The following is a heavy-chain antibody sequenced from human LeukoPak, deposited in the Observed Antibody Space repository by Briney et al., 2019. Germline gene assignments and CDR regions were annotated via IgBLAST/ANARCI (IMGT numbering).Heavy chain of an antibody. CDR1: GGSINSYY. V-gene: IGHV4-59*08. D-gene: IGHD3-9*01. CDR3: ASGYFGDAFDV. J-gene: IGHJ3*01. CDR2: IYYSGST. Sequence: SETLSLTCTVSGGSINSYYWSWIRQPPGKGLEWIGYIYYSGSTNYNPSLKSRVTISVDTSKNHFSLKLSSVTAADTAVYYCASGYFGDAFDVWGQGTMVTVSS.